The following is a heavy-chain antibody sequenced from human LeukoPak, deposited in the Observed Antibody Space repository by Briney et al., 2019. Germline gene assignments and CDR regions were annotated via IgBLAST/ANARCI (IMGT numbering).Heavy chain of an antibody. Sequence: GGSLRLSCAASGFTFSSYAMSWVRQAPGKGLEWVSAISGSGTATHYAASVRGRFSVSRDNSKNTVYLEMNSLRAEHTAIYYCAKDISSTSSTPFDPWGQGTLVTVSS. V-gene: IGHV3-23*01. CDR3: AKDISSTSSTPFDP. CDR2: ISGSGTAT. J-gene: IGHJ5*02. D-gene: IGHD3-3*02. CDR1: GFTFSSYA.